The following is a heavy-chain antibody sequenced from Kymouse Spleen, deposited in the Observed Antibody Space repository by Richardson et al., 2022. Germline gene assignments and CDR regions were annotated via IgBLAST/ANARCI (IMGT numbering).Heavy chain of an antibody. J-gene: IGHJ6*02. V-gene: IGHV3-15*01. CDR1: GFTFSNAW. CDR3: TTEVPYGYYYYYGMDV. CDR2: IKSKTDGGTT. Sequence: EVQLVESGGGLVKPGGSLRLSCAASGFTFSNAWMSWVRQAPGKGLEWVGRIKSKTDGGTTDYAAPVKGRFTISRDDSKNTLYLQMNSLKTEDTAVYYCTTEVPYGYYYYYGMDVWGQGTTVTVSS. D-gene: IGHD4-17*01,IGHD4-23*01.